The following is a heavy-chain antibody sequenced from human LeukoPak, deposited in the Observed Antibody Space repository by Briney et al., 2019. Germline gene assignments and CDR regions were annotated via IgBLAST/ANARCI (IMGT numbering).Heavy chain of an antibody. D-gene: IGHD3-9*01. Sequence: SETLSLTCTISGGSISNYYWSWIRQPPGKGLEWIGYIYYSGSTNYNPSLKSRVTISVDTSKNQFSLRLSSVTAADTAVYYCAREADWGSFFDYWGQGTLVTVSS. CDR3: AREADWGSFFDY. CDR2: IYYSGST. CDR1: GGSISNYY. J-gene: IGHJ4*02. V-gene: IGHV4-59*01.